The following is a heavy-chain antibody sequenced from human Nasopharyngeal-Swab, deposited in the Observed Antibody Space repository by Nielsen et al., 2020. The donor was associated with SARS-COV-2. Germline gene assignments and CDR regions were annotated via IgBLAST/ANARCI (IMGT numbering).Heavy chain of an antibody. CDR1: GFTFSSYA. Sequence: GGSLRLSCAASGFTFSSYAMSWVRQAPGKGLEWVSVIYSGGSSTYYADSVKGRFTISRDNFKNTLYLQMNSLRAEDTAVYYCAKDPGWGSRSVWGQGTTVTVSS. CDR3: AKDPGWGSRSV. J-gene: IGHJ6*02. D-gene: IGHD6-13*01. CDR2: IYSGGSST. V-gene: IGHV3-23*03.